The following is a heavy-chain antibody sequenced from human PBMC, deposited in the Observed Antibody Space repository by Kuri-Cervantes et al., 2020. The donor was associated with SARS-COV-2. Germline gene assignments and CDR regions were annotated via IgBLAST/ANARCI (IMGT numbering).Heavy chain of an antibody. CDR3: ARELTGDMLADY. CDR2: IHPGVSKT. J-gene: IGHJ4*02. Sequence: GGSLRLSCEASAYNFTAYWIGWVRQMPGKGLEWMGIIHPGVSKTRYSPSFQGQVTISVDKSINTAYLQWSSLQASDSAMYYCARELTGDMLADYWGQGTLVTVSS. D-gene: IGHD7-27*01. V-gene: IGHV5-51*01. CDR1: AYNFTAYW.